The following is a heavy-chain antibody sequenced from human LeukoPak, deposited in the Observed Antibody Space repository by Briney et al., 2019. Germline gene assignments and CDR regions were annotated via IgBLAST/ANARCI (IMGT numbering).Heavy chain of an antibody. J-gene: IGHJ6*02. CDR2: ISAYNCNT. Sequence: GASVKVSCKASGYTFTSYGISWVGQAPGQGLEWMGWISAYNCNTNYAQKLQGRVTMTTDTSTSTAYMELRSLRSDDTAAYYCARACSGGSCYLLGYYYYGMDVWGQGTTVTVSS. CDR1: GYTFTSYG. V-gene: IGHV1-18*01. CDR3: ARACSGGSCYLLGYYYYGMDV. D-gene: IGHD2-15*01.